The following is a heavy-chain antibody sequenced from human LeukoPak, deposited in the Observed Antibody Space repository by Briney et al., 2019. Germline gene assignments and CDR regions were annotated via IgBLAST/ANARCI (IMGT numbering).Heavy chain of an antibody. CDR3: GRNRGGYDGFNI. J-gene: IGHJ3*02. CDR2: IYSGDSA. CDR1: GFTVSSNY. D-gene: IGHD2/OR15-2a*01. Sequence: GGSLRLSCAGSGFTVSSNYMSWVRQAPGKGLEWVSAIYSGDSAYYADSVKGRFTISRHNSKDTLYLQMNSLRADDTAMYYCGRNRGGYDGFNIWGKGKMVTVFS. V-gene: IGHV3-53*04.